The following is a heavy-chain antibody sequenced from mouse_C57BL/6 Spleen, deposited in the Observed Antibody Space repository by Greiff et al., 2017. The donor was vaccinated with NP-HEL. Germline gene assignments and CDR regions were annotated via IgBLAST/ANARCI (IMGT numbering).Heavy chain of an antibody. D-gene: IGHD1-1*01. Sequence: EVQLVESGGGLVQPGGSLKLSCAASGFTFSDYYMYWVRQTPEKRLEWVAYISNGGGSTYYPDTVKGRFTISRDNAKNTLYLQMSRLKSEDTAMYYCARQGYYGSSGPWFAYWGQGTLVTVSA. CDR1: GFTFSDYY. J-gene: IGHJ3*01. CDR3: ARQGYYGSSGPWFAY. CDR2: ISNGGGST. V-gene: IGHV5-12*01.